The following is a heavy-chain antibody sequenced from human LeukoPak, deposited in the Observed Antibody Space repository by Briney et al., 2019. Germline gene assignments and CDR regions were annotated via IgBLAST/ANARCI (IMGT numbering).Heavy chain of an antibody. Sequence: PGGSLGLSCAASGFTFSSYWMHWVRQAPGKGPVWVSRINTDGSTTTYADSVKGRFTISRDNAKNTLYLQMNSLRAEDTAVYYCARATYYYDSSGYRAVYYFDYWGQGTLVTVSS. CDR3: ARATYYYDSSGYRAVYYFDY. CDR1: GFTFSSYW. V-gene: IGHV3-74*01. D-gene: IGHD3-22*01. J-gene: IGHJ4*02. CDR2: INTDGSTT.